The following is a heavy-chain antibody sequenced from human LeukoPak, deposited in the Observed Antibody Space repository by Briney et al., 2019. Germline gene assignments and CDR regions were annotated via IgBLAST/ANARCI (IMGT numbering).Heavy chain of an antibody. Sequence: PGGSLRLSCAASGFTFSSYGMHWVRQAPGKGLEWVSYISSSSTIYYADSVKGRFTISRGNAKNSLYLQMNSLRAEDTAVYYCARVLDTAMVTGMIDYWGQGTLVTVSS. J-gene: IGHJ4*02. D-gene: IGHD5-18*01. V-gene: IGHV3-48*04. CDR2: ISSSSTI. CDR1: GFTFSSYG. CDR3: ARVLDTAMVTGMIDY.